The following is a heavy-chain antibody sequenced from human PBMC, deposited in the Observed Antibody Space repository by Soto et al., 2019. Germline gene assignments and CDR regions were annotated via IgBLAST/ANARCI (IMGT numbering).Heavy chain of an antibody. J-gene: IGHJ6*02. CDR3: ASPSVPAAKMRSGWYYYAMDV. Sequence: GGSLRLSCAPSGISVSSVYFSWVRQAPGLGLEWVASFYRAGTTYYADSVKGRFTISRDDSKNTLYLQMNSLRAEDTAVYYCASPSVPAAKMRSGWYYYAMDVWGQGTTVTVSS. CDR1: GISVSSVY. V-gene: IGHV3-53*01. CDR2: FYRAGTT. D-gene: IGHD2-2*01.